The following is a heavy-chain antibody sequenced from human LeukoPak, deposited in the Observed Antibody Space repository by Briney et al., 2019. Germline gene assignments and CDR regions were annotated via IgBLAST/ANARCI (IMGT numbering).Heavy chain of an antibody. Sequence: SETLSLTCTVSGGSISSSSAYCGWIRQPPGKGLEWIGSIYYSKNTYYNPSLKSRVTISADTSKNQFSLTLGSVSSTDTAVYYCVSPRGFSYGYFYYWGQGTLVTVSS. CDR2: IYYSKNT. J-gene: IGHJ4*02. CDR3: VSPRGFSYGYFYY. CDR1: GGSISSSSAY. D-gene: IGHD5-18*01. V-gene: IGHV4-39*01.